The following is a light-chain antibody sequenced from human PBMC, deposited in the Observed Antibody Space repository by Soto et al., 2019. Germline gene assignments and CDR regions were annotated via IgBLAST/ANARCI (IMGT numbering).Light chain of an antibody. CDR1: QGISSW. J-gene: IGKJ1*01. CDR3: QQYNFYSWT. V-gene: IGKV1-5*01. Sequence: DIQITQTPSTLSGSVGDRVTITCRASQGISSWLAWYQQKPGKAPKLLIYAASSLQSGVPSRFSGSGSGTEFTLTISSLQPDDFATYYCQQYNFYSWTFGQGTKVDIK. CDR2: AAS.